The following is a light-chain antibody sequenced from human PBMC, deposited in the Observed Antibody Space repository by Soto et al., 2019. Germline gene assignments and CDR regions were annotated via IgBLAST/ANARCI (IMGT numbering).Light chain of an antibody. Sequence: EIVLTHSPGTLSLSPGERATLSCRASQSVSSSYLAWYQQKPGQAPRLLIYGASSRATGIPDRFSGTRSGTDFTLTISSLQPEDFATYYCQQANSYPWTFGQGTKVDI. J-gene: IGKJ1*01. CDR2: GAS. CDR3: QQANSYPWT. V-gene: IGKV3-20*01. CDR1: QSVSSSY.